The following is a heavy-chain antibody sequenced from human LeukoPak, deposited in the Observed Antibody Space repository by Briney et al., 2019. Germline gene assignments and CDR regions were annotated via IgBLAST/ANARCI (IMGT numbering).Heavy chain of an antibody. CDR2: INAGNGNT. D-gene: IGHD3-10*01. Sequence: ASVKVSCKASGYTFTSYAMHWVRQAPGQRLEWMVWINAGNGNTKYSQKFQGRVTITRDTSASTAYMELSSLRSEDTAVYYCAGSPYGVRGVTDFDYWGQGTLVTVSS. J-gene: IGHJ4*02. CDR3: AGSPYGVRGVTDFDY. CDR1: GYTFTSYA. V-gene: IGHV1-3*01.